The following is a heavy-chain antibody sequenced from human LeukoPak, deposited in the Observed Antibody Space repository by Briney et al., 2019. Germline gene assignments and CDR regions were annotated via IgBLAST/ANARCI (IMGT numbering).Heavy chain of an antibody. Sequence: ASVKVSCKASGYTFTGYYMHWVRQAPGQGLEWMGWINPNSGGTNYAQKFQGRVTMTRDTSISTAYMELSRLRSDDTAVYYCAREDTVSEGFFDYWGQGTLVTVSS. CDR1: GYTFTGYY. V-gene: IGHV1-2*02. CDR3: AREDTVSEGFFDY. D-gene: IGHD5/OR15-5a*01. CDR2: INPNSGGT. J-gene: IGHJ4*02.